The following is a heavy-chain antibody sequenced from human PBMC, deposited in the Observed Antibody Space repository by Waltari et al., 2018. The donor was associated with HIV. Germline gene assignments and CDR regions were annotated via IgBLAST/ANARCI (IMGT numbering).Heavy chain of an antibody. J-gene: IGHJ6*02. Sequence: EVQLVESGGGLVQPGGSLRLSCPASGFSVRANYLSWVRSAPGKGLQWVSVLYNEGRTQYIDSVKGRLTIFRDNSKNALYLQMNSLRVDDTAVYYCARMKRSYGSGQARYFYFGMDVWGQGTTVIVSS. V-gene: IGHV3-53*01. CDR3: ARMKRSYGSGQARYFYFGMDV. D-gene: IGHD3-10*01. CDR1: GFSVRANY. CDR2: LYNEGRT.